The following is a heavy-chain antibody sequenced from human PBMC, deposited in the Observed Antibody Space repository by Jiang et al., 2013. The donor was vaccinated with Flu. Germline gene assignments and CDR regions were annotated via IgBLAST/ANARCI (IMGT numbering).Heavy chain of an antibody. CDR2: IDWDDVK. D-gene: IGHD6-19*01. V-gene: IGHV2-70*11. J-gene: IGHJ3*02. CDR3: ARSRSGGQWLDPYAFDI. CDR1: GFSLSTSGMC. Sequence: KPTQTLTLTCTFSGFSLSTSGMCVSWIRQPPGKALEWLARIDWDDVKYYNTSLKARLTISKDTSKNQVVLTMTNMDPVDTATYYCARSRSGGQWLDPYAFDIWGQGTMVTVSS.